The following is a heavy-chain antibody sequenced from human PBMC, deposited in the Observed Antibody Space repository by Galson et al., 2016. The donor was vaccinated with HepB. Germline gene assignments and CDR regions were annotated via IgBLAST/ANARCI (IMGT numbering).Heavy chain of an antibody. V-gene: IGHV4-61*08. CDR3: ARGQHDMALIRFFDY. D-gene: IGHD3-9*01. Sequence: SETLSLTCTVSGGSVISGGYYWSWIRQPPGKGLEWIGYIHYSGNTNYSPSLKSRVTMSVDTSKNHFSLKLSSVTAADTAVYYCARGQHDMALIRFFDYWGRGTLVTVSS. CDR1: GGSVISGGYY. J-gene: IGHJ4*02. CDR2: IHYSGNT.